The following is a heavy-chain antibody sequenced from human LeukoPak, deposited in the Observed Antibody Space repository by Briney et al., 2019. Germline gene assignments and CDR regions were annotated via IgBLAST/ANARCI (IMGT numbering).Heavy chain of an antibody. CDR1: GFTFSSYS. Sequence: PGGSLRLSCAASGFTFSSYSMNWVRQTPGKGLEWLSYMSSSGSAIYYADSVKGRFTISRDNAKNSLYLQMNSLRAEDTAVYYCATSTPLWFGELSHYYGMDVWGQGTTVTVSS. CDR3: ATSTPLWFGELSHYYGMDV. V-gene: IGHV3-48*04. CDR2: MSSSGSAI. J-gene: IGHJ6*02. D-gene: IGHD3-10*01.